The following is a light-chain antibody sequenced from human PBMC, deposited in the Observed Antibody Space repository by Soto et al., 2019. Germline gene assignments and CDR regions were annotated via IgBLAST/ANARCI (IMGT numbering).Light chain of an antibody. CDR2: DAS. J-gene: IGKJ1*01. Sequence: ETMMTQSPDTLSVSLGERATLSCRASQSLRSSLAWYQQKPGQAPRLLIYDASTRATGIPARFSGSGSGTDFTLTISGLQSEDFAVYYCQQYNNWPQTFVQGTKVDIK. CDR3: QQYNNWPQT. V-gene: IGKV3-15*01. CDR1: QSLRSS.